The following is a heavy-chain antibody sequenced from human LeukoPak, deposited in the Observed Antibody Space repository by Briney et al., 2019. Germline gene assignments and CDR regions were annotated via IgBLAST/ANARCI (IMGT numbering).Heavy chain of an antibody. J-gene: IGHJ4*02. CDR2: ISSSSSYI. V-gene: IGHV3-21*01. CDR1: GFTFSSYS. CDR3: ARVSSGWQTSDY. D-gene: IGHD6-19*01. Sequence: GGSLRLSCAASGFTFSSYSMNWVRQAPGRGLEWVSSISSSSSYIYYADSVKGRFTISRDNAKNSLYLQMNSLRAEDTAVYYCARVSSGWQTSDYWGQGTLVTVSS.